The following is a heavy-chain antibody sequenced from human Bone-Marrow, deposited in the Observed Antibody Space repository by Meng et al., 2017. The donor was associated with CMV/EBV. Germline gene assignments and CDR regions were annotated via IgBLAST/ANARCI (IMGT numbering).Heavy chain of an antibody. CDR3: ARGRRRYYVGSGSQGGYGMDV. D-gene: IGHD3-10*01. V-gene: IGHV4-34*01. Sequence: GSLRLSCAVYGGSFSGYYWSWIRQPPGKGLEWIGEINHSGSTNYNPSLKSRVTISVDTSKNQFSLKLSSVTAADTAVYYCARGRRRYYVGSGSQGGYGMDVWGQGNTVTVSS. CDR2: INHSGST. J-gene: IGHJ6*02. CDR1: GGSFSGYY.